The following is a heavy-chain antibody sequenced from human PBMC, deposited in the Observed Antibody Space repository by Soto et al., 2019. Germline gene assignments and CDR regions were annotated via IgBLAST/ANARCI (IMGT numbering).Heavy chain of an antibody. CDR2: INPNSGGT. V-gene: IGHV1-2*02. CDR3: ASALVVPAATYYYYGMAV. Sequence: ASVKVSCKASGDTFTGYYMHWVRQAPGQGLEWMGWINPNSGGTNYAQKFQGRVTMTRDTSISTAYMELSRLRSDDTAVYYCASALVVPAATYYYYGMAVWGQGTTVTVSS. J-gene: IGHJ6*02. D-gene: IGHD2-2*01. CDR1: GDTFTGYY.